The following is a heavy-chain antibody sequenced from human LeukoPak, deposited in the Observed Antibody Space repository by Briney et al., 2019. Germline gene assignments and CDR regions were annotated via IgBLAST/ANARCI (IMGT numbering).Heavy chain of an antibody. D-gene: IGHD5-18*01. J-gene: IGHJ5*02. CDR3: ARHKKVVDVDTFNWFDP. CDR2: VYQSGTT. V-gene: IGHV4-39*01. CDR1: GGSLSSGGDH. Sequence: PSETPSLTRTVSGGSLSSGGDHLGSIRQPPGKGLEWIGPVYQSGTTYSSPSRKSRFTMSVNSSKNRFSLDLRSVSAADTALYYCARHKKVVDVDTFNWFDPWGRGTLVTVSS.